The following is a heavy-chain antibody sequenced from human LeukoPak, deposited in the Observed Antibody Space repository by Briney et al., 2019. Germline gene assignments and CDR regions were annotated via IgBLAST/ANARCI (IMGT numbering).Heavy chain of an antibody. D-gene: IGHD3-9*01. CDR2: ISSSSSYI. CDR3: ARDPGTYYDILTGRYYFDY. J-gene: IGHJ4*02. CDR1: GFTFSSYS. V-gene: IGHV3-21*01. Sequence: GRSLRLSCAASGFTFSSYSMNWVRQAPGQVLECVSSISSSSSYIYYADSVKGRFTISRDNAKNSLYLQMDSLRAEDMAVYYCARDPGTYYDILTGRYYFDYWGQGTLVTVSS.